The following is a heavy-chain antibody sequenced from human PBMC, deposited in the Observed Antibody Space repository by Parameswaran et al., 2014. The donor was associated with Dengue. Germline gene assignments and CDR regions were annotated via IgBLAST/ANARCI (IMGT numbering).Heavy chain of an antibody. J-gene: IGHJ6*02. Sequence: KWIRQPPGKGLEWLSFINSNRSIVYYTDTVKGRFTISRDNAKNSLYLQMNSLRVEDTAVYYCARFRSGSYLPPLSGMDVVGPRGHGHRLL. V-gene: IGHV3-48*04. CDR2: INSNRSIV. D-gene: IGHD1-26*01. CDR3: ARFRSGSYLPPLSGMDV.